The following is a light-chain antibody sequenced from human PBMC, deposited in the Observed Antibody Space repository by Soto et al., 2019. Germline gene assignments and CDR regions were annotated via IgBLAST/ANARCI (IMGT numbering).Light chain of an antibody. CDR1: QSVTSNY. CDR2: GAS. J-gene: IGKJ1*01. Sequence: EIVLTQSPGTLSLSPGERATLSCWASQSVTSNYLAWYQQNPGQAPRLLVYGASIRATGVPDRFSGSGSGADFTLTISRLEPEDFAVYYCQQYGSSTWSFGQGTKVEIK. CDR3: QQYGSSTWS. V-gene: IGKV3-20*01.